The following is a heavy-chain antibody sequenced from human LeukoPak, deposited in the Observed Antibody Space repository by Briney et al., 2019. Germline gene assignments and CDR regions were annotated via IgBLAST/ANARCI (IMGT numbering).Heavy chain of an antibody. CDR2: ISSSSSYI. CDR1: GFTFSSYS. CDR3: ARGRSLIVVVPAAMGLYYFDY. Sequence: PGGSLRLSCAASGFTFSSYSMNWVRQAPGKGLEWVSSISSSSSYIYYADSVKGRFTISRDNAKNSLYLQMNSLRAEATAVYYCARGRSLIVVVPAAMGLYYFDYWGQGTLVTVSS. V-gene: IGHV3-21*01. J-gene: IGHJ4*02. D-gene: IGHD2-2*01.